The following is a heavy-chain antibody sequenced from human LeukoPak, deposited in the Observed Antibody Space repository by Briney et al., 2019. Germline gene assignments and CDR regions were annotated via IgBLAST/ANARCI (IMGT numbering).Heavy chain of an antibody. CDR3: AKEAGGIAVAGLAY. CDR2: ISGSGGFT. D-gene: IGHD6-19*01. CDR1: VFTFSIYA. V-gene: IGHV3-23*01. Sequence: GGSLRLSCAPSVFTFSIYALDWVRQAPGKGLEWVSAISGSGGFTYYADSVKGRFTISRDNSKNTLYLQMNSLRAEDTAVYYCAKEAGGIAVAGLAYWGQGSLVTVSS. J-gene: IGHJ4*02.